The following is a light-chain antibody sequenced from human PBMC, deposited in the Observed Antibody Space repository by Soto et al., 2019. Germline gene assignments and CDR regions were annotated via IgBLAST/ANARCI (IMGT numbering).Light chain of an antibody. J-gene: IGKJ1*01. CDR2: GAS. CDR3: QQYGSSPEWT. Sequence: EIVLTQSPGTLSLSLGEIATLSCSASQSVSSSYLAWYQQKPGQAPRLLIYGASSRATGIPDRFSGSGSGTDFTLTISRLEAEDFAVYYCQQYGSSPEWTFGQGTKVDIK. V-gene: IGKV3-20*01. CDR1: QSVSSSY.